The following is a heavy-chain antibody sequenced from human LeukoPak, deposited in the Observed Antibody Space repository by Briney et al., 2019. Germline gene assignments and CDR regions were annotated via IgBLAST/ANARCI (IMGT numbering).Heavy chain of an antibody. V-gene: IGHV4-34*01. CDR3: ARSITMPLY. D-gene: IGHD3-10*01. CDR1: GGSFGGYY. CDR2: INHSGST. J-gene: IGHJ4*02. Sequence: PSETLSLTCAVYGGSFGGYYWSWIRQPPGKGLEWIGEINHSGSTNYNPSLKSRVTISVDTSKNQFSLKLSSVTAADTAVYYCARSITMPLYWGQGTLVTVSS.